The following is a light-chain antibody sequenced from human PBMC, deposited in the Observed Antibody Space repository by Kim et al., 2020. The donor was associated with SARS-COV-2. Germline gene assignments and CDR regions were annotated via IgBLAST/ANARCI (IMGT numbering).Light chain of an antibody. V-gene: IGLV2-14*03. J-gene: IGLJ3*02. CDR3: SSYTSSSTLV. CDR2: DVS. CDR1: SSDVGGYNY. Sequence: GQSFTISCTGTSSDVGGYNYVSWYQQHPGKAPKLMIYDVSNRPSGVSNRFSGSKSGNTASLTISGLQAEDEADYYGSSYTSSSTLVFGGGTQLTVL.